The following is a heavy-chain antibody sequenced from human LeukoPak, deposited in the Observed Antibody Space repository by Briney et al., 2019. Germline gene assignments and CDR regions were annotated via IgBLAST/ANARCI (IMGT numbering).Heavy chain of an antibody. V-gene: IGHV1-2*02. CDR3: ARDYGGFCTSDNCYRTIFDY. D-gene: IGHD2-2*02. CDR1: GYTFTGYY. J-gene: IGHJ4*02. CDR2: TNPNSGGA. Sequence: ASVKVSRKASGYTFTGYYMHWVRQAPGQGLEWMGWTNPNSGGANYAQKFQGRVTMTRDTSISTAYMDLSSLRSDDTAVYYCARDYGGFCTSDNCYRTIFDYWGQGTLVTVSS.